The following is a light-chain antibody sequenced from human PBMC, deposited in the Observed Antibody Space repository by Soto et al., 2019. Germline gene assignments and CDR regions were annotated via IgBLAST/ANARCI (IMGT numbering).Light chain of an antibody. CDR3: QSYDINFHVI. J-gene: IGLJ2*01. Sequence: QSVLTQPPSVSGAPGQRVTISCTGSSSNIGAGYDVHWYQQVPGTAPKLLIYGDINRPSGVPDRFSGSKSGTSASLAITGLQAGDEADYYCQSYDINFHVIFGGGTKLTVL. CDR2: GDI. CDR1: SSNIGAGYD. V-gene: IGLV1-40*01.